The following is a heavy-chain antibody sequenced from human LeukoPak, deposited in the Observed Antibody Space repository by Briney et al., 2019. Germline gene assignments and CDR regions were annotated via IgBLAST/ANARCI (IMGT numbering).Heavy chain of an antibody. Sequence: SETLSLTCTVSGGSISSSSYYWGWIRQPPGKGLEWIGSIYYSGSTYYNPSLKSRVTISVDTSKNQFSLKLSSVTAADTAAYYCARGHYYGSGSYPYDAFDIWGQGTMVTVSS. V-gene: IGHV4-39*07. CDR1: GGSISSSSYY. CDR2: IYYSGST. D-gene: IGHD3-10*01. J-gene: IGHJ3*02. CDR3: ARGHYYGSGSYPYDAFDI.